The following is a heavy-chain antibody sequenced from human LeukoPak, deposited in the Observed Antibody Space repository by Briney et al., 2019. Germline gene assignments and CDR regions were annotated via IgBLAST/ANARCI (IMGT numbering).Heavy chain of an antibody. Sequence: GGSLRLSCAASGFTFSDYAMHRVRLTPGKGLEWVAVISFDGNNKFYADPVKGRFTISRDNSRNTLYLQMNSLRAEDTAVYSCTRGPRPLRYCSGGSCPSYYSGMDVWGQGTTVTVSS. CDR3: TRGPRPLRYCSGGSCPSYYSGMDV. CDR1: GFTFSDYA. CDR2: ISFDGNNK. J-gene: IGHJ6*02. D-gene: IGHD2-15*01. V-gene: IGHV3-30*04.